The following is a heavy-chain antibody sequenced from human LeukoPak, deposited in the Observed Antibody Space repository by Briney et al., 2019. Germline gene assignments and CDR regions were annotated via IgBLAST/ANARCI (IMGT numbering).Heavy chain of an antibody. J-gene: IGHJ4*02. CDR2: CHTSGST. Sequence: PSETLSLTCSVSGDSIRSYYWSWIRQPAGKGLEWFGRCHTSGSTNYNPSLKTRVTMSVDTSKNQFSLRLSSVTAADTAVYYCAREGTYCSRTSCYDSFLDYWGQGTLVTVSS. CDR3: AREGTYCSRTSCYDSFLDY. D-gene: IGHD2-2*01. V-gene: IGHV4-4*07. CDR1: GDSIRSYY.